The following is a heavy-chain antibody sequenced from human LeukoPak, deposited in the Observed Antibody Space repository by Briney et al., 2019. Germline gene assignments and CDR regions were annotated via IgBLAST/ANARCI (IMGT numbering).Heavy chain of an antibody. D-gene: IGHD3-3*01. CDR3: ASGQYYDLWSGYYVD. CDR2: INHSGST. J-gene: IGHJ4*02. V-gene: IGHV4-34*01. Sequence: SETLSLTCSVSGDSFSSHYWSWIRQPPGKGLEWIGEINHSGSTNYNPSLESRVTISVDTSKNHFSLKLSSVTAADTAVYYCASGQYYDLWSGYYVDWGQGTLVTVSA. CDR1: GDSFSSHY.